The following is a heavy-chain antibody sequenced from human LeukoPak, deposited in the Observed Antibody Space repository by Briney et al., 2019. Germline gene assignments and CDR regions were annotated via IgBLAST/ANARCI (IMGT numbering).Heavy chain of an antibody. CDR2: INPNSGGT. CDR3: ARRAYSSGWYTYYYYYMGV. CDR1: GYTFTGYY. Sequence: EASVKVSCKASGYTFTGYYMHWVRQAPGQGLEWMGWINPNSGGTNYAQKFQGRVTMTRDTSISTAYMELSRLRSDDTAVYYCARRAYSSGWYTYYYYYMGVWGKGTTVTISS. D-gene: IGHD6-19*01. J-gene: IGHJ6*03. V-gene: IGHV1-2*02.